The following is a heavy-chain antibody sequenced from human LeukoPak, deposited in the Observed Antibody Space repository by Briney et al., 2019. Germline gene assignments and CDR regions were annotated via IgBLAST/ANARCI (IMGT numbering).Heavy chain of an antibody. V-gene: IGHV4-39*01. CDR1: GGSISSSSYY. CDR3: ARVQRWELLSAAYYFDY. Sequence: SETLSLTCTVSGGSISSSSYYSGWIRQPPGKGLEWIGSIYYSESTYYNPSLKSRVTISVDTSKNQFSLKLSSVTAADTAVYYCARVQRWELLSAAYYFDYWGQGTLVTVSS. D-gene: IGHD1-26*01. J-gene: IGHJ4*02. CDR2: IYYSEST.